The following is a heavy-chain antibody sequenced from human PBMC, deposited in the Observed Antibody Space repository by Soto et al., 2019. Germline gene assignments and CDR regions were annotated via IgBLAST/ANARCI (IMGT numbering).Heavy chain of an antibody. Sequence: PGGSLTLSCAPCGFTFSSYSMNWVRHAAGKGLEWVSDISSSSSTIYYADSVKGRFTISRDNAKNSLYLQMNSLRGEDTAVYYCARDAPPLAYYYDPNWFDPWAQGTLVTVSS. CDR2: ISSSSSTI. CDR1: GFTFSSYS. CDR3: ARDAPPLAYYYDPNWFDP. V-gene: IGHV3-48*01. D-gene: IGHD3-22*01. J-gene: IGHJ5*02.